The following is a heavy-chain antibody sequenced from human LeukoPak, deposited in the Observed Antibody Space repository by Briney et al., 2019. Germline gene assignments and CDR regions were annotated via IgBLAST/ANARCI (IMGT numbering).Heavy chain of an antibody. Sequence: NTSETLSLTCTVSGGSISDYYWSWIRQPAGKGLEWIGRIYAGGSINYNPSLKSRVTMSADTSKNQFSLNLSSVTAADTAVYYCARRTPAGSGWYPFDFWGQGTLVTVSS. CDR1: GGSISDYY. D-gene: IGHD6-19*01. V-gene: IGHV4-4*07. CDR2: IYAGGSI. CDR3: ARRTPAGSGWYPFDF. J-gene: IGHJ4*02.